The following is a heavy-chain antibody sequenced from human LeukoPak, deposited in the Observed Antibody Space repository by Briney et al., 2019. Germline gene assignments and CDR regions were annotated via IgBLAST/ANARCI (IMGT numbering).Heavy chain of an antibody. CDR2: INHSGST. CDR1: GGTFSGYY. CDR3: ARTSGYSIIGYMDV. J-gene: IGHJ6*03. Sequence: SETLSLTCAVYGGTFSGYYWSWIRQPPGKGLEWIGEINHSGSTNYYPSLKSRVTISVDTSKNQFSLKLSSVTAADTAVYYCARTSGYSIIGYMDVWGKGTTVNVSS. D-gene: IGHD2-2*01. V-gene: IGHV4-34*08.